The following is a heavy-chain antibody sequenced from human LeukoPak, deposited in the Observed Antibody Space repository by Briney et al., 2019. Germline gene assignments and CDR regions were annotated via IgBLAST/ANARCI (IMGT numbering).Heavy chain of an antibody. D-gene: IGHD3-22*01. CDR3: STVGSTMISDAFDI. J-gene: IGHJ3*02. CDR2: IKSKTDGGTT. Sequence: PGGSLRLSCAASGFTFSNAWMNWVRQAPGKGLEWVGRIKSKTDGGTTDYAAPVKGRFSTSRDDSKNKLYLQMNSLKIDDTAVYYCSTVGSTMISDAFDIWGQGTMVTVSS. CDR1: GFTFSNAW. V-gene: IGHV3-15*01.